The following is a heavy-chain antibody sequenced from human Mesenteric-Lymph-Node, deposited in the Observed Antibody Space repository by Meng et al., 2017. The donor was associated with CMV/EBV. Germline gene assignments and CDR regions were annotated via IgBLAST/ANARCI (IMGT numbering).Heavy chain of an antibody. J-gene: IGHJ4*02. D-gene: IGHD2-2*03. V-gene: IGHV3-74*01. Sequence: GESLKISCAASGFTFSSYWMHWVRQAPGKGLVWVSCINNDGSTTSYADSVKGRFTISRDDAKNTLYLQMNSLRVEDTAVYYCVRVGFCSSTTCQAGVAAAFDSWGQGMLVTVSS. CDR1: GFTFSSYW. CDR3: VRVGFCSSTTCQAGVAAAFDS. CDR2: INNDGSTT.